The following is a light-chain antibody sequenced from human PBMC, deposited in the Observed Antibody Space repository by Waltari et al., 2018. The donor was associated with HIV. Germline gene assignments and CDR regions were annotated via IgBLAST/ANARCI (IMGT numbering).Light chain of an antibody. V-gene: IGLV2-14*03. CDR3: SSYTSSRSYV. CDR1: SSDVGGSNY. CDR2: AVS. Sequence: QSALTQPASVSGSPGQSITIPCTGTSSDVGGSNYVSWYQQHPVKAPKLMIYAVSNRPSGVSNRFSGYKSGNTASLTISGLQAEDEADYYCSSYTSSRSYVFGTGTRVTV. J-gene: IGLJ1*01.